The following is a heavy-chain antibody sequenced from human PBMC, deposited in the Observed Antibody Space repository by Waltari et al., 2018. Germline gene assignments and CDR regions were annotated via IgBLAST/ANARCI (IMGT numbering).Heavy chain of an antibody. D-gene: IGHD1-26*01. CDR1: GYTFTSYD. J-gene: IGHJ6*02. CDR3: ARGRNPWEHFYYYYDGMDV. Sequence: QVQLVQSGAEVKKPGASVKVSCKASGYTFTSYDINWVRQATGQGLEWMGWMNPNSGNTGYAQKFQGRVTMTRNTSISTAYMELSSLRSEDTAVYYCARGRNPWEHFYYYYDGMDVWGQGTTVTVSS. V-gene: IGHV1-8*01. CDR2: MNPNSGNT.